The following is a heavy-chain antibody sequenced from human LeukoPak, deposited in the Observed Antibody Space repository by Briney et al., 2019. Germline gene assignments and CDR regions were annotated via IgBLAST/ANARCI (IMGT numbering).Heavy chain of an antibody. D-gene: IGHD5-12*01. CDR1: GFTFSSYA. V-gene: IGHV3-23*01. Sequence: PPGGSLRLSCAASGFTFSSYAMSWVRQAPGKGLEWVSSISGSGGSTYYADSVKGRFTISRDNSKNTLYLQMNSLKAEDTAVYYCAKALRDANAFDIWGQGTMVTVSS. J-gene: IGHJ3*02. CDR2: ISGSGGST. CDR3: AKALRDANAFDI.